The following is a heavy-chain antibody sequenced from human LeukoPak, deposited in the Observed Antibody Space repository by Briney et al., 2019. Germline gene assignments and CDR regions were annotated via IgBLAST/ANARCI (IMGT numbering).Heavy chain of an antibody. CDR3: ARSRGYEQSNDY. V-gene: IGHV5-51*07. CDR2: IAPGDSAT. J-gene: IGHJ4*02. Sequence: GASMKISCKGAGYSSTSYWIGWVHPLPRKRLERMGIIAPGDSATRYNPSLQGQVTISADKSISPADLQWSSLKPSDTAMYYCARSRGYEQSNDYWGRGTLVTVSS. CDR1: GYSSTSYW. D-gene: IGHD5-18*01.